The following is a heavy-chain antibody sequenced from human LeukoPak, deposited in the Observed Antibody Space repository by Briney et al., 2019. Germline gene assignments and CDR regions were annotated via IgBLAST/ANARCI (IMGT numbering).Heavy chain of an antibody. CDR1: GFTVSRNY. CDR3: ARERATLDYYYYMDV. Sequence: GGSLRLSCAASGFTVSRNYMNWVRQAPGKGLEWVSYISSIGSTIYYADSVKGRFTISRDNAKNSLYLQMNSLRAEDTALYYCARERATLDYYYYMDVWGKGTTVTVSS. V-gene: IGHV3-48*04. J-gene: IGHJ6*03. CDR2: ISSIGSTI. D-gene: IGHD5-12*01.